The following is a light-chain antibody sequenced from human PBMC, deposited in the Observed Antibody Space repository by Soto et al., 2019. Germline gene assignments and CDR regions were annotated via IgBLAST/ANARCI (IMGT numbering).Light chain of an antibody. V-gene: IGKV3-15*01. CDR1: QSVSSN. Sequence: EIVMTQSPATLSVSPGERATLSCRASQSVSSNLAWYQQKPGQAPRLLIYGAFTRSTGIPHRFSGSGSGTEFTLTMSSLQSEDFAVYYWQQYNNWPTFGQGTKLEIK. CDR2: GAF. CDR3: QQYNNWPT. J-gene: IGKJ2*01.